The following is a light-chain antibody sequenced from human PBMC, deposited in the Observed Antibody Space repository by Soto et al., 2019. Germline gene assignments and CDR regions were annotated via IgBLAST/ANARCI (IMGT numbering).Light chain of an antibody. J-gene: IGKJ4*01. Sequence: EIVMTQSPATLSVSPGERATLSCRASQSVYSNLAWYQQKPGQVPRLLIYGASTRATGIPARFSGSVSGTEFTLTISSLQSEDVAVYYCQQYSRWPLTFGGGTKVEIK. CDR1: QSVYSN. V-gene: IGKV3-15*01. CDR2: GAS. CDR3: QQYSRWPLT.